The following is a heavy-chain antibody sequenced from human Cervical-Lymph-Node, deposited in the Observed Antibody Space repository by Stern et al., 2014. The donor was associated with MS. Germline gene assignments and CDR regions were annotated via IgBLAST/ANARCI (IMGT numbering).Heavy chain of an antibody. Sequence: VQLVESGAEVKIPGSSVKVACETSGGTFDNNAISWVRQGPGQGLEWMGGSGPVVGIANYAQKFQGRVTITADESTRTVYMELSSLRSEDASMYYCAKEDEGRDYWGQGTRVTVSS. CDR2: SGPVVGIA. V-gene: IGHV1-69*01. J-gene: IGHJ4*02. CDR1: GGTFDNNA. CDR3: AKEDEGRDY. D-gene: IGHD6-6*01.